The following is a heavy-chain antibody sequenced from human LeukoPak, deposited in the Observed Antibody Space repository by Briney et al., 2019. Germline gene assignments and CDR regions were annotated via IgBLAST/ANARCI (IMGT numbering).Heavy chain of an antibody. Sequence: GASVKVSCKTSGYTFTSYAMHWVRLAPGQRLEWMGWINAGNGNTKYSQKFQGRVTITRDTSASTAYMELSSLRSEDTAVYYCARALGYCSSTSCYNYYYYGMDVWGQGTTVTVSS. CDR2: INAGNGNT. V-gene: IGHV1-3*01. D-gene: IGHD2-2*02. CDR3: ARALGYCSSTSCYNYYYYGMDV. CDR1: GYTFTSYA. J-gene: IGHJ6*02.